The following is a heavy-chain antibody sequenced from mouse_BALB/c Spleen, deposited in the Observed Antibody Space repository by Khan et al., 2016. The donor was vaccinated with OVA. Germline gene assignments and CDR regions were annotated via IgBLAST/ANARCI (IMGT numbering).Heavy chain of an antibody. J-gene: IGHJ2*01. V-gene: IGHV1S81*02. CDR1: GYTFTSYW. CDR3: ARIKKIVATYFDY. Sequence: QVQLQQPGAELVKAGASVKMSCKASGYTFTSYWMHWVKQRLGQGLEWFAETNPTNGRTYYTEKFKRKATLTVDKSSSPAYMLLSGPTFEDSAVYYCARIKKIVATYFDYWGQGTTLTVSS. D-gene: IGHD1-1*01. CDR2: TNPTNGRT.